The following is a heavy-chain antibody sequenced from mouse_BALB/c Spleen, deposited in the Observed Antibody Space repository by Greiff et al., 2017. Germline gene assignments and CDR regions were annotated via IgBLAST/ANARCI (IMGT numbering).Heavy chain of an antibody. CDR2: IDPSDSYT. D-gene: IGHD1-1*01. Sequence: QVQLKQPGAELVKPGASVKLSCKASGYTFTSYWMHWVKQRPGQGLEWIGEIDPSDSYTNYNQKFKGKATLTVDKSSSTAYMQLSSLTSEDSAVYYCARRNYGSSYGYAMDYWGQGTSVTVSS. CDR3: ARRNYGSSYGYAMDY. CDR1: GYTFTSYW. V-gene: IGHV1-69*02. J-gene: IGHJ4*01.